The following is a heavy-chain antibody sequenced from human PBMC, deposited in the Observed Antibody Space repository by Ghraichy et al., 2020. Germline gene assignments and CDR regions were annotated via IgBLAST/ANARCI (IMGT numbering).Heavy chain of an antibody. D-gene: IGHD5-18*01. Sequence: GESLNISCAASGFTFSSYSMNWVRQAPGKGLEWVSSISSSSSYIYYADSVKGRFTISRDNAKNSLYLQMNSLRAEDTAVYYCAREQDLTAMAGDLFDYWGQGTLVTVSS. CDR1: GFTFSSYS. J-gene: IGHJ4*02. CDR2: ISSSSSYI. V-gene: IGHV3-21*01. CDR3: AREQDLTAMAGDLFDY.